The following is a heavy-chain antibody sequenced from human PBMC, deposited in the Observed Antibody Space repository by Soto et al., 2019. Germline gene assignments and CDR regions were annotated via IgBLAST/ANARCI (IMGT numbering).Heavy chain of an antibody. CDR3: ARVVSVGYCSGGSCYHPFDY. CDR2: IIPIFGTA. D-gene: IGHD2-15*01. J-gene: IGHJ4*02. V-gene: IGHV1-69*13. Sequence: ASVKVSCKASGGTFSSYAISWVRQAPGQGLEWMGGIIPIFGTANYAQKFQGRVTITADESTSTAYMELSSLRSEDTAVYYCARVVSVGYCSGGSCYHPFDYWGQGTLVTVSS. CDR1: GGTFSSYA.